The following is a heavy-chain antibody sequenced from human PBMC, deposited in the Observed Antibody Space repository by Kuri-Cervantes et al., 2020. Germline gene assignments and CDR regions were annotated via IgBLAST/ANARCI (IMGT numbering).Heavy chain of an antibody. D-gene: IGHD4-23*01. CDR2: IKQDGSEK. Sequence: GESLKISCAASGFTFSSYWMCWVRQAPGKGLEWVANIKQDGSEKYYVDSVKGRFTISRDNAKNSLYLQMNSLRAEDTALYYCAKGTYYGGYGMDVWGQGTTVTVSS. J-gene: IGHJ6*02. V-gene: IGHV3-7*01. CDR3: AKGTYYGGYGMDV. CDR1: GFTFSSYW.